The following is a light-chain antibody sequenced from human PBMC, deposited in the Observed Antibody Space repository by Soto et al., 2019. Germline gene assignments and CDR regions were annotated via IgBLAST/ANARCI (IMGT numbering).Light chain of an antibody. J-gene: IGKJ2*01. CDR2: DAS. CDR1: QSLSSW. Sequence: DIQMTQSPSTLSASVGDRVTITCRASQSLSSWLAWYQQKPGKAPKLLIYDASSLESGVPSRFSGSGSGTEFTLTISSLQPDDFAPYYCQQYNSYSYTFGQGTKLEIK. V-gene: IGKV1-5*01. CDR3: QQYNSYSYT.